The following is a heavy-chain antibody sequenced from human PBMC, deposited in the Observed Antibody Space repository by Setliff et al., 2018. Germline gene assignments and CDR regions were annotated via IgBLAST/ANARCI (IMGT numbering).Heavy chain of an antibody. CDR2: INHSGST. Sequence: SETLSLTCAVYGGSFSGYYWSWTRQPPGKGLEWIGEINHSGSTNYNPSLKSRVTISVDTSKNQFSLKLSSVTAADTAVYYCARGRRGLYGESDYWGQGTLVTVSS. D-gene: IGHD4-17*01. CDR1: GGSFSGYY. V-gene: IGHV4-34*01. CDR3: ARGRRGLYGESDY. J-gene: IGHJ4*02.